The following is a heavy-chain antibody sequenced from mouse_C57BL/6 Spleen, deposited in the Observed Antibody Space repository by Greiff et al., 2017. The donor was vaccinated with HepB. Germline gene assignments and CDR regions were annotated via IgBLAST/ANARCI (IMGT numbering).Heavy chain of an antibody. CDR3: AITTVVAYYFDY. Sequence: VQLKESVAELVRPGASVKLSCTASGFNIKNTYMHWVKQRPEQGLEWIGRIDPANGNTKYAPKFQGKATITADTSSNTAYLQLSSLTSEDTAIYYCAITTVVAYYFDYWGQGTTLTVSS. V-gene: IGHV14-3*01. J-gene: IGHJ2*01. CDR2: IDPANGNT. CDR1: GFNIKNTY. D-gene: IGHD1-1*01.